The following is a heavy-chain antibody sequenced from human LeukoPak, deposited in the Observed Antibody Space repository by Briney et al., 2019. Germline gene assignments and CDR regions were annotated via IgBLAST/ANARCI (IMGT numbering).Heavy chain of an antibody. CDR2: INSDGSST. Sequence: GGSLRLSCAASGFTFSSYWMHWVRQAPGKGLVWVSRINSDGSSTSYADSVKGRFTISRDNAENTLYLQMNSLKTEDTAVYYYTSRRRITMILEYDNWGQGTLVTVSS. CDR3: TSRRRITMILEYDN. J-gene: IGHJ4*02. CDR1: GFTFSSYW. D-gene: IGHD3-22*01. V-gene: IGHV3-74*01.